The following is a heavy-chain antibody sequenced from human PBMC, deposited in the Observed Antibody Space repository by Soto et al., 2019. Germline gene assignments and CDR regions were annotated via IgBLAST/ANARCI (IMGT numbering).Heavy chain of an antibody. V-gene: IGHV4-59*08. D-gene: IGHD4-17*01. CDR1: GGSISSYY. J-gene: IGHJ1*01. CDR2: IYYSGST. Sequence: SETLSLTCTVSGGSISSYYWSWIRQPPGKGLEWIGYIYYSGSTNYNPSLKSRVTISVDTSKNQFSLKLSSVTAADTAVYYCARHKGYGGNSYYFQHWGQGTLVTVSS. CDR3: ARHKGYGGNSYYFQH.